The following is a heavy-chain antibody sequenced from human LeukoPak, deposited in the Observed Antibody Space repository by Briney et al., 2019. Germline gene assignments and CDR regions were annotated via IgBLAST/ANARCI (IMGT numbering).Heavy chain of an antibody. J-gene: IGHJ4*02. D-gene: IGHD6-19*01. CDR2: ISGSDGSA. Sequence: PGGSLRLSCAASGFTFSSYAMSWVRQAPGKGLEGVSAISGSDGSAYYADSVKGRFTISRDNSKNTVYLQMNSLRAEDTAVYYCARDSHYATSGWDFDYWGQGTLVTVSA. CDR3: ARDSHYATSGWDFDY. CDR1: GFTFSSYA. V-gene: IGHV3-23*01.